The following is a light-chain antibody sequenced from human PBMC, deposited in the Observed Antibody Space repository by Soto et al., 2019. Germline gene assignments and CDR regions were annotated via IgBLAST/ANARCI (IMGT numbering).Light chain of an antibody. CDR3: QQYKSQWT. Sequence: DIQMTQSPSTLSASVGDRVTITCRASQSISSWLAWYQQKPGKAPKLLIYKASSLESGVPSRFSGSGSGTEFTLTISSLQPDDFATYYCQQYKSQWTFGQGTKV. CDR2: KAS. J-gene: IGKJ1*01. V-gene: IGKV1-5*03. CDR1: QSISSW.